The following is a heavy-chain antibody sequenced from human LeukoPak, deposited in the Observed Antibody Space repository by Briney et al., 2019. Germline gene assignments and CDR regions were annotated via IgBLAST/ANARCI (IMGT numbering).Heavy chain of an antibody. J-gene: IGHJ4*02. Sequence: ASVKVSCKASGYTFTSYGLSWVRQAPGQGLEWMGWISAYNGNTNYAQKLQGRVTMTTDTSTSTAYMELRGLRSDDTAVYYCARGGKDDSSGYYYLFDYWGQGTLVTVSS. CDR2: ISAYNGNT. CDR1: GYTFTSYG. CDR3: ARGGKDDSSGYYYLFDY. V-gene: IGHV1-18*01. D-gene: IGHD3-22*01.